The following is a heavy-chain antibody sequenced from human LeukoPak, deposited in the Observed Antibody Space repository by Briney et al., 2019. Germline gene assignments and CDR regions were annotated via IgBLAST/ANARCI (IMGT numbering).Heavy chain of an antibody. CDR3: ARHPPGLRYFDP. V-gene: IGHV4-59*08. Sequence: SPSETLSLTCTVSGGSLSGYYWSWIRQPPGKALEWVAYIDYSGDTNSNPSLKSRVTISVDTSKNQFSLRLISVTSADTAFYYCARHPPGLRYFDPWGQGTLVTVSS. J-gene: IGHJ5*02. CDR1: GGSLSGYY. CDR2: IDYSGDT. D-gene: IGHD3-9*01.